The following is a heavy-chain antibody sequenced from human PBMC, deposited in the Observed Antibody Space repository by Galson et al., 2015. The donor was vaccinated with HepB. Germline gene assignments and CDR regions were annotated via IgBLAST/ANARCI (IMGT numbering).Heavy chain of an antibody. V-gene: IGHV1-2*02. Sequence: SVKVSCKASGYTFTGYYMHWVRQAPGQGLEWMGWINPNSGGTNYAQKFQGRVTMTRDTSISTAYMELSRLRSDDTAVYYCAGGLTYYDYVWGSYPSNSYYYYGMDVWGQGTTVTVSS. CDR1: GYTFTGYY. CDR2: INPNSGGT. D-gene: IGHD3-16*02. J-gene: IGHJ6*02. CDR3: AGGLTYYDYVWGSYPSNSYYYYGMDV.